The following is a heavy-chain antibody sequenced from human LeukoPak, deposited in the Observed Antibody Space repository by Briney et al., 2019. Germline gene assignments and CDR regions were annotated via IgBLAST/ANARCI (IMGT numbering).Heavy chain of an antibody. CDR3: SRASSTSYYDY. J-gene: IGHJ4*02. CDR2: IYHSGST. D-gene: IGHD6-19*01. V-gene: IGHV4-38-2*02. Sequence: SGTLSLTCTVSGYSITSGYYWGWIRQPPGKGLEWIGTIYHSGSTYYNPSLKSRVTISVDTSKNQFSLKLSSVTAADTALYYCSRASSTSYYDYWGQGSLVTVSS. CDR1: GYSITSGYY.